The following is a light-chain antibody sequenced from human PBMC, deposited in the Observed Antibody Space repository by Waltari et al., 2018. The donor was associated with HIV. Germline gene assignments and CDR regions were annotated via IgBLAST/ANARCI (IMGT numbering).Light chain of an antibody. CDR3: QQYLTFSRT. J-gene: IGKJ1*01. CDR1: QSVSSS. Sequence: DIQMTQSPPTLSASVGDRVTITCRASQSVSSSLAWYQQKPGKAPNLLIFKASSLQNGVPPRFSGSGSGTDFTLTISGLQPDDFATYYCQQYLTFSRTFDQGTQV. V-gene: IGKV1-5*03. CDR2: KAS.